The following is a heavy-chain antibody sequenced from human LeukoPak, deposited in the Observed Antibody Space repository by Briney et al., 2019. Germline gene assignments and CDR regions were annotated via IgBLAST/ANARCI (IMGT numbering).Heavy chain of an antibody. V-gene: IGHV3-15*01. Sequence: GSLRLSCGVSGFTISNAWMSWVRQAPGKGLEWVGRIKSITDAGTTDYAAPVKGRFTISRDDSKNTLYLQMNSLKTEDTAVYYCTTGPTYYYDSSGDLESRFNDYWGQGTLVTVSS. CDR1: GFTISNAW. D-gene: IGHD3-22*01. CDR3: TTGPTYYYDSSGDLESRFNDY. CDR2: IKSITDAGTT. J-gene: IGHJ4*02.